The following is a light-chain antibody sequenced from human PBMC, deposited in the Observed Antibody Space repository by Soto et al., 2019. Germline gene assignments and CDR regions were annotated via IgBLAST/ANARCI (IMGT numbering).Light chain of an antibody. CDR3: QQYGSSPPT. CDR1: QSVTNNY. CDR2: GTS. J-gene: IGKJ1*01. Sequence: EIVLTQSPGTLSLSPGERATLSCRASQSVTNNYLAWYQRKPGQPPRLLIYGTSYRSTDLPRRFSGSWAGTDFTLTITRLEPEDFAVYYCQQYGSSPPTFGQGTKVEIK. V-gene: IGKV3-20*01.